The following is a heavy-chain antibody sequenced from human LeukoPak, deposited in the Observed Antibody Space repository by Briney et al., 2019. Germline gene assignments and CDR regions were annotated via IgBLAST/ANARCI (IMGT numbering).Heavy chain of an antibody. CDR1: GFSFSSFW. CDR3: ARDSPAGTSWRSEPTFDY. V-gene: IGHV3-7*04. CDR2: IKEEGRTT. D-gene: IGHD2-2*01. Sequence: PGGSLRLSCAASGFSFSSFWMSWVRQAPGKGLEWVADIKEEGRTTYYVDSVKGRFTISRDNAKNTLYLQMNGLRAEDTAVYYCARDSPAGTSWRSEPTFDYWGQGTLVTVTS. J-gene: IGHJ4*02.